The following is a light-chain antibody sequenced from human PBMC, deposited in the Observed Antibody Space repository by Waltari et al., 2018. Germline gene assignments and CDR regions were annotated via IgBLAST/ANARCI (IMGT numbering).Light chain of an antibody. CDR1: QSLVSSDGNTY. CDR3: MQGSHWPWT. V-gene: IGKV2-30*01. CDR2: KVS. J-gene: IGKJ1*01. Sequence: DVVMTQSPLSLPVTLGQPASISCRSSQSLVSSDGNTYFNWFQQRPGKSPRRLFYKVSNRDSGVPDRFSGSGSGTDFTLRISRVEAEDVGVYYCMQGSHWPWTFGQGTKVEIK.